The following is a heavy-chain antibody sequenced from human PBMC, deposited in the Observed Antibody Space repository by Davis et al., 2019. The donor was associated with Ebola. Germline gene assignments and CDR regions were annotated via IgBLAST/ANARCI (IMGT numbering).Heavy chain of an antibody. CDR2: ISYDGSNK. V-gene: IGHV3-30*18. CDR1: GFTFSSYG. CDR3: AKGPGGDY. Sequence: PGGSLRLSCAASGFTFSSYGMHWVRQAPGKGLEWVAVISYDGSNKYYADSVKGRFTISRDNSKNTLYLQMNSLRAEDTAVYYCAKGPGGDYWGQGTLVTVSS. J-gene: IGHJ4*02. D-gene: IGHD3-16*01.